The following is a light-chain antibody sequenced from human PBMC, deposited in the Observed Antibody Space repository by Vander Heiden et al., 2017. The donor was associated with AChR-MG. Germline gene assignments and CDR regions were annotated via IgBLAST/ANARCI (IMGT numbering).Light chain of an antibody. Sequence: SALTQPASVSGSPGQSRTISSTRTSSDVWGDKYVSWYQQHPGKAPKLMIYEDSNRPSGVSNRFSGSKSGNTATLTITGLQAEDEADYYCSSYTSSSTPYVFGTGTKVTVL. CDR2: EDS. V-gene: IGLV2-14*01. CDR1: SSDVWGDKY. J-gene: IGLJ1*01. CDR3: SSYTSSSTPYV.